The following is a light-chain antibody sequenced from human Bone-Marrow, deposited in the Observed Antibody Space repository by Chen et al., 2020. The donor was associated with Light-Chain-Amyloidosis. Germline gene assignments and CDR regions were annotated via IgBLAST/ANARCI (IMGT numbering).Light chain of an antibody. Sequence: QSALTQPASVSGSPGQSITISCTGTSSYVGGDNHVSWYQQHPDKAPKLMIYGVTNRPSWVPDRCSCSESDNTASLTISGLQTEDEADYFCSSYTITNTLVVGSGTRVTVL. J-gene: IGLJ1*01. CDR1: SSYVGGDNH. V-gene: IGLV2-14*01. CDR3: SSYTITNTLV. CDR2: GVT.